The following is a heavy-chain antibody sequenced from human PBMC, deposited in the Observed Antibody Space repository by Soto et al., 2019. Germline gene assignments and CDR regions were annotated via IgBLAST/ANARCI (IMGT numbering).Heavy chain of an antibody. CDR2: IIPIFGTA. D-gene: IGHD6-13*01. CDR1: GGTFSSYA. V-gene: IGHV1-69*13. Sequence: SVKVSCKASGGTFSSYAISWVRQAPGQGLEWMGGIIPIFGTANYAQKFQGRVTITADESTSTAYMELSSLRSEDTAVYYCARVAAAASWDFDYWGQGTLVTVSS. CDR3: ARVAAAASWDFDY. J-gene: IGHJ4*02.